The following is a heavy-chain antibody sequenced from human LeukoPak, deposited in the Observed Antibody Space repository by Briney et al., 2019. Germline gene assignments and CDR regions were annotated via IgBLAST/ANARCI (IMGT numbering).Heavy chain of an antibody. D-gene: IGHD1-26*01. Sequence: PRRSLRLSCAASVFTFSSYGMHWVRQAPGKGLEWVAVIWYDGSNKYYADSVKGRFTISRDNSKNTLYLQMNSLRAEDTAVYYCARDGLGGATTFDAFDIWGQGTMVTVSS. CDR2: IWYDGSNK. V-gene: IGHV3-33*01. CDR3: ARDGLGGATTFDAFDI. J-gene: IGHJ3*02. CDR1: VFTFSSYG.